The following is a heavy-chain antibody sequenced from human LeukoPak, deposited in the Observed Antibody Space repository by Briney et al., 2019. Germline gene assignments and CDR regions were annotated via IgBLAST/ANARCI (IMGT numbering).Heavy chain of an antibody. Sequence: ASAKVSCKASGGTFSSYTISWVRQAPGQGLEWMGRIIPILGIANYAQKFQGRVTITADKSTSTAYMELSSLRSEDTAVYYCARDRDIGSSGYYVDYWGQGTLVTVSS. V-gene: IGHV1-69*04. J-gene: IGHJ4*02. CDR3: ARDRDIGSSGYYVDY. D-gene: IGHD3-22*01. CDR2: IIPILGIA. CDR1: GGTFSSYT.